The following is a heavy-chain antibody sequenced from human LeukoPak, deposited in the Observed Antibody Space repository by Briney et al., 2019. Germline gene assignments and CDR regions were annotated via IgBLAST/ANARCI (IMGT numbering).Heavy chain of an antibody. V-gene: IGHV3-21*05. CDR2: ISSSSSYI. CDR1: GFTLSSYS. D-gene: IGHD1-20*01. Sequence: PGGSLRLSCAASGFTLSSYSMNWVRQAQGKGLEWVSYISSSSSYINYGDSVKGRSTISRDYARNSVYLQMNSLRVEDTAVYYCASNYYCDYWGQGTLVTVSS. CDR3: ASNYYCDY. J-gene: IGHJ4*02.